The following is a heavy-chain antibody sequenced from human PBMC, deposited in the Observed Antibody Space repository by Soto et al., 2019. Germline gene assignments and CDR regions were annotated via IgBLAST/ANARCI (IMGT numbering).Heavy chain of an antibody. D-gene: IGHD3-10*01. J-gene: IGHJ4*02. CDR1: GFTFTNYA. CDR2: ITGSGHNP. Sequence: GGSLRLSCAASGFTFTNYAMAWVRQAPGQGLEWVSAITGSGHNPNYADSVKGRFTISRDNAKNTLYLQMNGLRAEDTALYYCARWFTYGNFDYFDYWGQGTQVTVSS. V-gene: IGHV3-23*01. CDR3: ARWFTYGNFDYFDY.